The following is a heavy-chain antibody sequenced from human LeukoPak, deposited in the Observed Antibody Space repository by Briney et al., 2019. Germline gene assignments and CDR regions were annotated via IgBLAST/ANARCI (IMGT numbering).Heavy chain of an antibody. CDR1: GGSISSSTYY. CDR2: IYHSGST. Sequence: SETLSLTCTVSGGSISSSTYYWGWIRQPPGKGLEWIGEIYHSGSTNYNPSLKSRVTISVDKSKNQFSLKLSSVTAADTAVYYCARDRDCSGGSYYDYWGQGTLVTVSS. J-gene: IGHJ4*02. CDR3: ARDRDCSGGSYYDY. V-gene: IGHV4-39*07. D-gene: IGHD2-15*01.